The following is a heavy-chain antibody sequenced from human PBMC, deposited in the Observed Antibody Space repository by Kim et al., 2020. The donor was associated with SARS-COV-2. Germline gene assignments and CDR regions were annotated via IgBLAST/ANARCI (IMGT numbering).Heavy chain of an antibody. Sequence: SETLSLTCTVSGGSVRRRYYYWGWIRQPPGKGLDCIGSVYYSWSAYYNPSLQSRVTRSLDTSQNHFSLKLSSVPAADTAVLYCARRISIGQGSPHFHYWG. D-gene: IGHD1-20*01. CDR1: GGSVRRRYYY. CDR3: ARRISIGQGSPHFHY. V-gene: IGHV4-39*02. CDR2: VYYSWSA. J-gene: IGHJ1*01.